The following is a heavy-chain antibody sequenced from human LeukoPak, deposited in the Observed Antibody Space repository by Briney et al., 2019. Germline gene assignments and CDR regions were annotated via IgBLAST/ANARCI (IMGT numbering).Heavy chain of an antibody. D-gene: IGHD5-24*01. CDR1: GYTFTRYA. CDR3: AREIAAYGNNYFDS. Sequence: ASVKVSCKASGYTFTRYAMNWVRQAPGQGLEWMGWINTNTGKPTYAQGLTGRFVLSLDTSVSTTYLQISSLKTDDTAVYYCAREIAAYGNNYFDSWGQGTLVTVSS. V-gene: IGHV7-4-1*02. CDR2: INTNTGKP. J-gene: IGHJ4*02.